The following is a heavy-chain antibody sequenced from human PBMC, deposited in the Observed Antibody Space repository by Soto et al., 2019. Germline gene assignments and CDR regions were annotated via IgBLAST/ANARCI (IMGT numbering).Heavy chain of an antibody. CDR1: GFTFSSYS. CDR3: ASGRTLIRYYYGMDV. D-gene: IGHD2-2*01. CDR2: ISSSSSTI. V-gene: IGHV3-48*02. Sequence: PGGSLRLSCAASGFTFSSYSMNWVRQAPGKGLEWVSYISSSSSTIYYADSVKGRFTISRDNAKNSLYLQMNSLRDEDTAVYYCASGRTLIRYYYGMDVWGQGTTATVSS. J-gene: IGHJ6*02.